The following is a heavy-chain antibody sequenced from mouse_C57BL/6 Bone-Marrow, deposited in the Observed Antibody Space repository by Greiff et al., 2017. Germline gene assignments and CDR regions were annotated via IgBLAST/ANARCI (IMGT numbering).Heavy chain of an antibody. D-gene: IGHD2-5*01. CDR2: IDPSDSYT. V-gene: IGHV1-69*01. J-gene: IGHJ4*01. CDR1: GYTFTSYW. Sequence: QVQLQQPGAELVMPGASVKLSCKASGYTFTSYWMHWVKQRPGQGLEWIGEIDPSDSYTNYNQKFKGKSTVTVDKSSSTAYMQLSSLTSEDSAVYYCARPAYYSNFYAMDYWGQGTSVTVSS. CDR3: ARPAYYSNFYAMDY.